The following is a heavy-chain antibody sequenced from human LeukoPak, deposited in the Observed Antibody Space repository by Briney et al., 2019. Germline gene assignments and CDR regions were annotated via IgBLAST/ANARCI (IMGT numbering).Heavy chain of an antibody. CDR3: AKADIIPAKYCSSTSCSYFDY. CDR1: GFTFSSYA. D-gene: IGHD2-2*01. CDR2: ISGSGGST. V-gene: IGHV3-23*01. Sequence: GGSLRLSCAASGFTFSSYAMSWVRQAPGKGLEWVSAISGSGGSTCYADSVKGRFTISRDNSKNTLYLQMNSLRAEDTAVYYCAKADIIPAKYCSSTSCSYFDYWGQGTLVTVSS. J-gene: IGHJ4*02.